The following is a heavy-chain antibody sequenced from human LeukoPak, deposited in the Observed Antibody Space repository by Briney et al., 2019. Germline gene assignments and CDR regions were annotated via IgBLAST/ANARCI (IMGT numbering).Heavy chain of an antibody. CDR3: ARAMAVPANNDY. CDR1: GFTFSSYT. D-gene: IGHD5-24*01. Sequence: PGGSLRLSCTTSGFTFSSYTMNGVRRAPGKGRDWVSSIRSSSSDIYYADSVKGRFTIFRDNAKNSVYLQMNSLRAEDTAVYYCARAMAVPANNDYWGQGTLVTVSS. J-gene: IGHJ4*02. CDR2: IRSSSSDI. V-gene: IGHV3-21*01.